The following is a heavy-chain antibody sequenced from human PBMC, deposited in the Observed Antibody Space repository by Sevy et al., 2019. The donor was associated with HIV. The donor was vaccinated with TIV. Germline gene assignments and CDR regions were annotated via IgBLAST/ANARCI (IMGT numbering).Heavy chain of an antibody. Sequence: GGSLRLSCAASGFPFSNYAMSWIRQAPGTGLEWVSTLIGGGSRTYYADSVTGRFTISRDNSKNTLYLQMNSLRADDTAIYYCAKRRVQSGLSGGGANYGWDVCGHRTTVTVSS. CDR3: AKRRVQSGLSGGGANYGWDV. CDR2: LIGGGSRT. J-gene: IGHJ6*02. V-gene: IGHV3-23*01. CDR1: GFPFSNYA. D-gene: IGHD2-15*01.